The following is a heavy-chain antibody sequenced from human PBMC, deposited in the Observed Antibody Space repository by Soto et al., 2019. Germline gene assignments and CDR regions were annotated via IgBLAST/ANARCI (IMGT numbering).Heavy chain of an antibody. CDR3: ARTKTTDYYYYYGMDV. CDR1: GYSFTSYW. V-gene: IGHV5-51*01. Sequence: GESLKISCKGSGYSFTSYWIGWVRQMPGKGLEWMGIIYPGDSDTRYSPSFQGQVTISADKSISTAYLQWSSLKASDTAMYYCARTKTTDYYYYYGMDVWGQGTTVTLSS. J-gene: IGHJ6*02. D-gene: IGHD4-17*01. CDR2: IYPGDSDT.